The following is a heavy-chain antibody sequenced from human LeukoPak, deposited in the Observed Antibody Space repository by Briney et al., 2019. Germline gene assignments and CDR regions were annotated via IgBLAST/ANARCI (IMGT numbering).Heavy chain of an antibody. CDR2: INSDGSST. CDR1: GFTFSSYW. CDR3: TRGQQLVGY. J-gene: IGHJ4*02. V-gene: IGHV3-74*01. D-gene: IGHD1-1*01. Sequence: PGESLRLSCAASGFTFSSYWMHWVRQAPGKGLVWVSCINSDGSSTRYADSVKGRFTISRDNAKNTLYLQMNSLRAEDTAVYYCTRGQQLVGYWGQGTLVTVSS.